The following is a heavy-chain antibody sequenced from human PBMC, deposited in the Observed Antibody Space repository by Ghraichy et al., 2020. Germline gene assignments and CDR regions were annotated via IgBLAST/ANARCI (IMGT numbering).Heavy chain of an antibody. J-gene: IGHJ6*02. CDR1: GFTFSNYW. V-gene: IGHV3-7*03. Sequence: GGSLRLSCAASGFTFSNYWLSWVRQAPGKGLEWVANIKQDGSEKHYEDSVKGRFTISRDNAKNSLYLQVNRLRAEDTAVYYCARHSHGYYDSWSGYYEVDGMDVWGQGTTVTVSS. D-gene: IGHD3-3*01. CDR3: ARHSHGYYDSWSGYYEVDGMDV. CDR2: IKQDGSEK.